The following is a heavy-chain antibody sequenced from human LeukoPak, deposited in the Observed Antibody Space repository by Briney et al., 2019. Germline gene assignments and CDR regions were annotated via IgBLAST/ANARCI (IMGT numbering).Heavy chain of an antibody. D-gene: IGHD5-12*01. Sequence: SGTLSLTCSVSGGSISSGGYYWSWIRQHPGKGLEWIGYIYYSGSTYYNPSLKSRITISVDTSKNQFSLKLNSVTAADTAVYYCAKHSGYGVYYFDYWGQGTLVTVSS. J-gene: IGHJ4*02. CDR3: AKHSGYGVYYFDY. V-gene: IGHV4-31*03. CDR1: GGSISSGGYY. CDR2: IYYSGST.